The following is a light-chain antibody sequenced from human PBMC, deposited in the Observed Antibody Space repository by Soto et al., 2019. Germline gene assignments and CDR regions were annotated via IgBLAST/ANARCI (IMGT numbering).Light chain of an antibody. CDR2: DAS. V-gene: IGKV3-11*01. CDR3: QQRSNWPST. J-gene: IGKJ4*01. CDR1: QSVSSY. Sequence: EIVLTQSPATLYLSPGERATLSCRASQSVSSYLAWYQQKPGQAPRLLIYDASNRATGIPARFSVSGSGTDFTLTITILEPEDFAVYYCQQRSNWPSTFGGGTKVEIK.